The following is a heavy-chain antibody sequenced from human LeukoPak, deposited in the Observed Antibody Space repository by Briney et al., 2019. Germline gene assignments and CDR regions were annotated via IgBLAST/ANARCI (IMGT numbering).Heavy chain of an antibody. J-gene: IGHJ4*02. D-gene: IGHD3-3*01. Sequence: SSETLSLTCTVSGGSISSGGYYWSWIRQHPGKGLEWIGYIYYSGSTYYNPSLKSRVTISVDTSKNQFSLKLSSATAADTAVYYCASSGDFWSGYRSYFDYWGQGTLVTVSS. CDR2: IYYSGST. CDR1: GGSISSGGYY. CDR3: ASSGDFWSGYRSYFDY. V-gene: IGHV4-31*03.